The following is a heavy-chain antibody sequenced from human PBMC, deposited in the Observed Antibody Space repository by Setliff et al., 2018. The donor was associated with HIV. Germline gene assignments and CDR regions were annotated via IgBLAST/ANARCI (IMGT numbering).Heavy chain of an antibody. CDR2: IKNRPAGGTT. CDR3: SINSPLSS. D-gene: IGHD6-6*01. J-gene: IGHJ4*02. Sequence: PGGSLRLSCAASGFTFSDVWVNWVRQAQGRGLEWVGRIKNRPAGGTTEYAAPVKGRFTISRDDSKNMAYLQMNSLKIEDTALYFCSINSPLSSWGQGTLVTVSS. V-gene: IGHV3-15*01. CDR1: GFTFSDVW.